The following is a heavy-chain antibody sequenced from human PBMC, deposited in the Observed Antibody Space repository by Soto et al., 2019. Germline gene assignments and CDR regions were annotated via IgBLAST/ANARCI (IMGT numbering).Heavy chain of an antibody. V-gene: IGHV1-24*01. Sequence: ASVKVSCKVSGYTLTELSMHWVRQAPGKGLEWMGGFDPEDGETIYAQKFQGRVTMTEDTSTDTAYMELSSLRSEDTAVYYCATAPSIAARLGFDYWGQGTLVTVSS. J-gene: IGHJ4*02. D-gene: IGHD6-6*01. CDR1: GYTLTELS. CDR3: ATAPSIAARLGFDY. CDR2: FDPEDGET.